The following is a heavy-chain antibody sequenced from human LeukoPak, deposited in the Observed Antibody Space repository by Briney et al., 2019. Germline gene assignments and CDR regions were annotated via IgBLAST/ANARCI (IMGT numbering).Heavy chain of an antibody. J-gene: IGHJ6*03. D-gene: IGHD5-24*01. CDR2: IYTSGST. V-gene: IGHV4-61*02. CDR1: GGSISSGSYY. CDR3: ARDVDLWGDGYNLFRRLSSRDYYYYMDV. Sequence: SETLSLTCTVSGGSISSGSYYWSWIRQPAGKGLEWIGRIYTSGSTNYNPSLKSRVTISVDTSKNQFSLKLSSVTAADTAVYYCARDVDLWGDGYNLFRRLSSRDYYYYMDVWGKGTTVTISS.